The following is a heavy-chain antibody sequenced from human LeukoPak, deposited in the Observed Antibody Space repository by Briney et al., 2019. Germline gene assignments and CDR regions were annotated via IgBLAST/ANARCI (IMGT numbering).Heavy chain of an antibody. V-gene: IGHV1-69*01. Sequence: SVKVSCKASGGTFSSYAISWVRQAPGQGLEWMGGIIPIFGTANYAQKFQGRVTITADESTSTAYMELSSLRSEDTAVYYCARNLQAGAYDSSGYYPYYFDYWGQGTLVTVSS. D-gene: IGHD3-22*01. CDR1: GGTFSSYA. CDR2: IIPIFGTA. J-gene: IGHJ4*02. CDR3: ARNLQAGAYDSSGYYPYYFDY.